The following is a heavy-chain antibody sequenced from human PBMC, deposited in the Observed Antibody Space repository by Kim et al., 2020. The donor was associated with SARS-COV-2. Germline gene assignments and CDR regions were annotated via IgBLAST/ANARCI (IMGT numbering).Heavy chain of an antibody. CDR1: GFTFSSYS. V-gene: IGHV3-21*04. CDR3: ARDGWISMAAAGPRFDP. CDR2: ISSSSSYI. Sequence: GGSLRLSCAASGFTFSSYSMNWVRQAPGKGLEWVSSISSSSSYIYYADSVKGRFTISRDNAKNSLHLQMNSLRAEDTAVYYCARDGWISMAAAGPRFDPCGHGTLVTVSS. D-gene: IGHD6-13*01. J-gene: IGHJ5*02.